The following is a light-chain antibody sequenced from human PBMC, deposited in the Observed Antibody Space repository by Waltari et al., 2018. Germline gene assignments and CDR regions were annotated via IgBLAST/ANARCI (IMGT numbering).Light chain of an antibody. J-gene: IGKJ2*01. CDR1: QSLSNNY. Sequence: EIVLTQSPGTLSLSPGERASLSCRASQSLSNNYVAWYQHKPGQAPRLLIFDASRRATGIPDRFSGSGSGTDFSLTITSLQPEDFATYYCQQSYTTAYTFGQGTKLEIK. V-gene: IGKV3D-20*02. CDR3: QQSYTTAYT. CDR2: DAS.